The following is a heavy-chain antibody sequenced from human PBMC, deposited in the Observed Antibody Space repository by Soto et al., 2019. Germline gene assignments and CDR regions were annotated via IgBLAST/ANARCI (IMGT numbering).Heavy chain of an antibody. CDR3: AIVLKFATPLVRGVNPYYYYYIDV. CDR2: MNPNSGDT. CDR1: GYTFSSYD. J-gene: IGHJ6*03. Sequence: QVQLVQSGAEVKKPGASVKVSCKASGYTFSSYDINWVRQATGQGLEWMGWMNPNSGDTNYPQKFQGQLNMTSYTSIATAYMELSSLRSEDTAVYYCAIVLKFATPLVRGVNPYYYYYIDVCGEGTTVTVSS. V-gene: IGHV1-8*01. D-gene: IGHD3-10*01.